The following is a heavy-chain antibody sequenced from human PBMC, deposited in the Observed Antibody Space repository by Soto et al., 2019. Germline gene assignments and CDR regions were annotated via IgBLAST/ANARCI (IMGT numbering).Heavy chain of an antibody. D-gene: IGHD3-10*01. CDR2: ISGSGRST. Sequence: GGSLRLSCAASGFTFSNYAMSWVRQAPGKGLEWVSTISGSGRSTYYADSVRGRFTISRDTSENTLYLQMNSLRAEDTAVYYCAKLSLGSLMLFPDYWGQGTLVTVSS. CDR3: AKLSLGSLMLFPDY. J-gene: IGHJ4*02. CDR1: GFTFSNYA. V-gene: IGHV3-23*01.